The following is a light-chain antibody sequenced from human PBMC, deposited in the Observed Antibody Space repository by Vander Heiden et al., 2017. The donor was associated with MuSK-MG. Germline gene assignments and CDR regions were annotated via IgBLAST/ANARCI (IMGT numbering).Light chain of an antibody. V-gene: IGKV3-15*01. CDR2: GAS. CDR1: QSVSSN. Sequence: EIVMTQSPATLSVSPGERATLSCRASQSVSSNLAWYQQKPGQAPRLLIYGASRRDTGIPDRLSGSGSGTEFTLIISSLQSEDFAVYYCQQYNNWPRTFGQGTKVEIK. CDR3: QQYNNWPRT. J-gene: IGKJ1*01.